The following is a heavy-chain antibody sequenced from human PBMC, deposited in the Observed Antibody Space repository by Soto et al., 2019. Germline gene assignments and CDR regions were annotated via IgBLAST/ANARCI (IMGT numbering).Heavy chain of an antibody. CDR2: IYYSGST. J-gene: IGHJ4*02. CDR3: ARDGNYGDLLPDY. Sequence: SETLSLTCTVSGGSISSYYWSWIRQPPGKGLEWIGYIYYSGSTNYNPSLKSRVTISVDTSKNQFSLKMSSVTAADTAVYYCARDGNYGDLLPDYWGQGTLVTVS. CDR1: GGSISSYY. D-gene: IGHD4-17*01. V-gene: IGHV4-59*01.